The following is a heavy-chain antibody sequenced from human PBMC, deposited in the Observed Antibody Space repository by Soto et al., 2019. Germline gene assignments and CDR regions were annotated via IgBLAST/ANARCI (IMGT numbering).Heavy chain of an antibody. V-gene: IGHV1-69*12. D-gene: IGHD2-15*01. CDR2: IIPIFGTA. CDR3: ARGRSASPRGDAFDI. CDR1: GGTFSSYA. J-gene: IGHJ3*02. Sequence: QVQLVQSGAEVKKPGSSVKVSCKASGGTFSSYAISWVRQAPGQGLEWMGGIIPIFGTANYAHKLQGRVTITAAESTSAAYMGLSSLSSEDTAVYYCARGRSASPRGDAFDIWDQGTMVTVSS.